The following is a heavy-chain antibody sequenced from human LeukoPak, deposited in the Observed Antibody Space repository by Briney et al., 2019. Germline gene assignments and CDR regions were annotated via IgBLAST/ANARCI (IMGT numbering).Heavy chain of an antibody. Sequence: GGSLRLSCAASGFIFSYCGMHWVRQAPGKGLEWVAVIWYGGSNRYYADSLKGRFTISRDNSKNTLYLQMNSLTADDTAVYYCARDPLGVLSYFDYWGQGTLVTVSS. V-gene: IGHV3-33*01. J-gene: IGHJ4*02. D-gene: IGHD3-16*01. CDR2: IWYGGSNR. CDR3: ARDPLGVLSYFDY. CDR1: GFIFSYCG.